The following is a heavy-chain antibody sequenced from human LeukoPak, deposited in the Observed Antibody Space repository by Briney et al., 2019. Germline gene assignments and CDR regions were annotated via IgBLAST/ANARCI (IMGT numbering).Heavy chain of an antibody. D-gene: IGHD6-19*01. CDR2: ISSSGSTI. CDR1: GFTFSSYE. Sequence: PGGSLRLSCAASGFTFSSYEMNWVRQAPGKGLEWVSYISSSGSTIYYADSVKGRFTISRDNAKNSLYLQVNSLRAEDTAVYYCARDHTVDGLVFDYWGQGILVTVSS. CDR3: ARDHTVDGLVFDY. J-gene: IGHJ4*02. V-gene: IGHV3-48*03.